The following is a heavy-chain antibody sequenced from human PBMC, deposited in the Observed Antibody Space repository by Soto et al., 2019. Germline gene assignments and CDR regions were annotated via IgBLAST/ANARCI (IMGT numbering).Heavy chain of an antibody. D-gene: IGHD3-10*01. CDR2: ISAYNGNT. V-gene: IGHV1-18*01. Sequence: GASVKVSCKASGYTFTSYGISWVRQAPGQGLEWMGWISAYNGNTNYAQKLQGRVTMTTDTSTSTAYMELRSLRSDDTAVCYCARDPRGSGSYLPNYYYYYGMDVWGQGTTVTVSS. CDR3: ARDPRGSGSYLPNYYYYYGMDV. J-gene: IGHJ6*02. CDR1: GYTFTSYG.